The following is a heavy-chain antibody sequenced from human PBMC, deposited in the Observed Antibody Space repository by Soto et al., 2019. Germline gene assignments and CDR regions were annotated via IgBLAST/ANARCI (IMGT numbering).Heavy chain of an antibody. CDR1: GFTFSSYS. D-gene: IGHD2-21*02. Sequence: GGSLRLSCAASGFTFSSYSMNWVRQAPGKGLEWVSSISSSSSYIYYADSVKGRFTISRDNAKNSLYLQMNSLRVEDTAVYYCASLIVVVTADWFDPWGQGTLVTVSS. J-gene: IGHJ5*02. CDR3: ASLIVVVTADWFDP. CDR2: ISSSSSYI. V-gene: IGHV3-21*01.